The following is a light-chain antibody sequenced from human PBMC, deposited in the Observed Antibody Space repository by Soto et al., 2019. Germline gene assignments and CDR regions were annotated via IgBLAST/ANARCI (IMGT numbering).Light chain of an antibody. Sequence: DIQMAQAPWSKSPSLVKRISIICXASQSISSWLAWYQQKPGKAPKLLIYDASSLESGVPSRFSGSGSGTEFTLTISSLQPDDFATYYCQQYNSYSGTFGQGTKVDNK. J-gene: IGKJ1*01. V-gene: IGKV1-5*02. CDR3: QQYNSYSGT. CDR2: DAS. CDR1: QSISSW.